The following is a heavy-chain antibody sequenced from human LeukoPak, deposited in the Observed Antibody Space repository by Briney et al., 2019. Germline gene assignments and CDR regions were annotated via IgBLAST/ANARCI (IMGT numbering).Heavy chain of an antibody. V-gene: IGHV1-69*01. Sequence: SVKVSCKASGGTFSSYAISWVRQAPGQGLEWMGGIIPIFGTANYAQKFQGRVTITADESTSTAYMELSGLRSEDTAVYYCARGDRVLRFLEWANNHYYYYMDVWGKGTTVTVSS. J-gene: IGHJ6*03. CDR3: ARGDRVLRFLEWANNHYYYYMDV. D-gene: IGHD3-3*01. CDR2: IIPIFGTA. CDR1: GGTFSSYA.